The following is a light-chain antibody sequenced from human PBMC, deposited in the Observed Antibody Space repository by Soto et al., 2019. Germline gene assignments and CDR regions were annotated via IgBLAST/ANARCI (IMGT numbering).Light chain of an antibody. CDR2: RNS. Sequence: QSVLTKPPSASGTPGQRVTISCSGSSSNIGSNYVYWYQQFPGTVPQLLIYRNSERPSGVPDRFSGSKSGTSASLAISGLRSEDEADYYCAAWDDSLSGVVFGGGTKLTVL. CDR1: SSNIGSNY. J-gene: IGLJ2*01. CDR3: AAWDDSLSGVV. V-gene: IGLV1-47*01.